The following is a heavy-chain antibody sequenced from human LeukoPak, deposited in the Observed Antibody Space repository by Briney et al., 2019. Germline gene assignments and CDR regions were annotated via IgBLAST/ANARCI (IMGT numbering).Heavy chain of an antibody. V-gene: IGHV3-30*18. CDR3: AKEVFGVVIIGIDY. CDR2: ISYDGSNK. CDR1: GFTFSSYG. J-gene: IGHJ4*02. Sequence: GGSLRLSCAASGFTFSSYGMHWVRQAPGKGVEWVAVISYDGSNKYYADSVKGRFTISRDNSKNTLYLQMNSLRAEDTAVYYCAKEVFGVVIIGIDYWGQGTLVTVSS. D-gene: IGHD3-3*01.